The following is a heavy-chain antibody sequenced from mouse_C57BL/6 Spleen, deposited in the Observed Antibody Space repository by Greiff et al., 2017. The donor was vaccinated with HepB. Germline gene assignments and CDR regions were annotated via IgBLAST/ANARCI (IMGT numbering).Heavy chain of an antibody. J-gene: IGHJ2*01. Sequence: QVQLQQPGAELVMPGASVKLSCKASGYTFTSYWMHWVKQRPGQGLEWIGEIDPSDSYTNYNQKFKGKSTLTVDKSSTAYMQLSSLTSEDSAVYYCARRKTAQVYFDYWGQGTTLTVSS. CDR2: IDPSDSYT. D-gene: IGHD3-2*02. CDR3: ARRKTAQVYFDY. CDR1: GYTFTSYW. V-gene: IGHV1-69*01.